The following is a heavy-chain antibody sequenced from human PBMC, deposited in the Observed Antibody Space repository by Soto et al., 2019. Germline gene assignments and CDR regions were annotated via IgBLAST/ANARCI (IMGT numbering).Heavy chain of an antibody. V-gene: IGHV3-23*01. CDR2: ISAGAVAT. J-gene: IGHJ4*02. CDR3: AKGRESSGSFRSFDY. CDR1: GFTFSRYA. D-gene: IGHD3-22*01. Sequence: GGSLRLSCAASGFTFSRYAMSWVRQAPGKGLEWVSAISAGAVATNYADSVKGRFTISRDNSKNTLYLQMNSLRAEDTAVYYCAKGRESSGSFRSFDYWGQGPLVTVSS.